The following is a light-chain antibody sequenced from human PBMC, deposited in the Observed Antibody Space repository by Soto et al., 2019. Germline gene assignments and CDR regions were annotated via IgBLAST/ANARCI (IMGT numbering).Light chain of an antibody. V-gene: IGKV3-15*01. CDR3: QQYNNWPLT. Sequence: EIVMTQSPATLSVSPGERATLSCRASHRVSSYLAWYQQKPGQAPRLLIYATSTRATGIPARFSGSGSGTEFTLTISSLQSEDFAVYYCQQYNNWPLTFGGGTKVVIK. CDR1: HRVSSY. J-gene: IGKJ4*01. CDR2: ATS.